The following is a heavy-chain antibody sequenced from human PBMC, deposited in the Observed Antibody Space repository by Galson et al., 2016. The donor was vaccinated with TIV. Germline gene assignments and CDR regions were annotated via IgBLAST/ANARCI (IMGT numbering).Heavy chain of an antibody. CDR2: INKNGVT. V-gene: IGHV3-23*01. D-gene: IGHD3/OR15-3a*01. J-gene: IGHJ6*02. CDR1: RLTLSSYA. Sequence: SLRLSCAVYRLTLSSYAMTWVCQAPGKGLEWVSSINKNGVTYHADSVKGRFTISRDNSKNTVHLQMNSLRAEDTAVYYCAKDRTPDAFYPSAGAMDVWGQGTTVTVSS. CDR3: AKDRTPDAFYPSAGAMDV.